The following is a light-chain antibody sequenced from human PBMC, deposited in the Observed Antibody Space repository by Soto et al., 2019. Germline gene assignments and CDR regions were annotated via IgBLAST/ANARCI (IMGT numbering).Light chain of an antibody. CDR3: QQANSFPRT. J-gene: IGKJ3*01. CDR2: AAS. Sequence: DIQMTQSPSSVSASVGDRVAITCRASQDVGNWLAWYQQKPGKAPKLLIYAASSLQYGVPSRFSGSGSGTDYTLTISSLQPEDFATYYCQQANSFPRTFGPGTKVDIK. V-gene: IGKV1-12*01. CDR1: QDVGNW.